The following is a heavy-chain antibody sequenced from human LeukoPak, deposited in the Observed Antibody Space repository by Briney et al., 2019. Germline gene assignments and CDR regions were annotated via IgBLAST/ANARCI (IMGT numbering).Heavy chain of an antibody. V-gene: IGHV3-48*03. J-gene: IGHJ4*02. D-gene: IGHD3-22*01. CDR1: GFTFSSYE. CDR3: AKASYYDSSGYSPGYY. Sequence: GGSLRLSCAASGFTFSSYEMNWVRQAPGKGLEWVSYISSSGSTIYYADSVKGRFTISRDNAKNSLYLQMNSLRAEDTAVYYCAKASYYDSSGYSPGYYWGQGTLVTVSS. CDR2: ISSSGSTI.